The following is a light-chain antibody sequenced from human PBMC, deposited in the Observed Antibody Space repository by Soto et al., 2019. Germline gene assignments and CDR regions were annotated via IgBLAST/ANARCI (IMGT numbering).Light chain of an antibody. Sequence: QSALTQHASVSGSPGQSITIYCKRTSSGVGGYNYVSWYQQHPGKAPKLMIYDVSNRPSGVSNRFSGSKSGNTASLTISGLQAEDEADYYCSSYTSSSTSYVFGTGTKVTVL. CDR3: SSYTSSSTSYV. V-gene: IGLV2-14*01. CDR1: SSGVGGYNY. J-gene: IGLJ1*01. CDR2: DVS.